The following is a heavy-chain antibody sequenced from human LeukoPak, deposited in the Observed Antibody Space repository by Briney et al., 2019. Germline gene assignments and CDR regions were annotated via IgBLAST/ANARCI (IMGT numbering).Heavy chain of an antibody. CDR1: GGTFSSYA. D-gene: IGHD2-15*01. J-gene: IGHJ4*02. CDR3: ARDPHCSGGSCFFDY. Sequence: SVKVSCKASGGTFSSYAISWVRQAPGQGLEWMGRIIPILGIANYAQKFQGRVTITADKSTSTAYMELSSLRSEDTAVYYCARDPHCSGGSCFFDYWGQGTLVTVSS. CDR2: IIPILGIA. V-gene: IGHV1-69*04.